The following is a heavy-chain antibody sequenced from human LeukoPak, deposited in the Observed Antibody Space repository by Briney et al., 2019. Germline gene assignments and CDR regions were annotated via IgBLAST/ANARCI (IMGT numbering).Heavy chain of an antibody. Sequence: SETLSLTCTVSGGSISSYYWSWLRQPPGKGLEWIGYIYYSGSTNYNPSLKSRVTISVDTSKNQFSLKLSSVTAADTAVYYCATSSSGYKFDYWGQGTLVTVSP. CDR2: IYYSGST. CDR1: GGSISSYY. V-gene: IGHV4-59*01. J-gene: IGHJ4*02. CDR3: ATSSSGYKFDY. D-gene: IGHD6-6*01.